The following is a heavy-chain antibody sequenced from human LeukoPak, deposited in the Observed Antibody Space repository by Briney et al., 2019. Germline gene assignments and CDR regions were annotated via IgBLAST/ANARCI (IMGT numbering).Heavy chain of an antibody. Sequence: PGGSLRLSCTASEFTFSNYYMTWVRQAPGKGLEGVANINKDGGKKNYVDSVKGRFTISRDNAKNSLYLQMTSLRAEDTAVYYCARVMNSSRNWFDPWGQGTLVTVAS. CDR2: INKDGGKK. J-gene: IGHJ5*02. CDR1: EFTFSNYY. V-gene: IGHV3-7*01. CDR3: ARVMNSSRNWFDP. D-gene: IGHD3-16*01.